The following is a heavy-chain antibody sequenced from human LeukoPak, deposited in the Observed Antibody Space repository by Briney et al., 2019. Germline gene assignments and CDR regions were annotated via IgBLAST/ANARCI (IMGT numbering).Heavy chain of an antibody. D-gene: IGHD3-22*01. CDR3: ARLSDYDVDTSHYMDV. Sequence: SETLSLTCTVSGASISGYLWTWIRQPPGKGLEWIGYVYDNGDTSYHPSFTGRVSISVDVSKNQFSLKLTSVLAADTADYFCARLSDYDVDTSHYMDVWGKGTTVTVSS. CDR1: GASISGYL. J-gene: IGHJ6*03. V-gene: IGHV4-59*01. CDR2: VYDNGDT.